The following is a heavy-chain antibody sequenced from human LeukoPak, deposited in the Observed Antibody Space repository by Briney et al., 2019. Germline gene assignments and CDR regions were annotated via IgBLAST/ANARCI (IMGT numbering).Heavy chain of an antibody. CDR1: GFTFSNYA. D-gene: IGHD3-10*01. Sequence: PGGSLRLSCAASGFTFSNYAMMWVRQAPGKRLEWVSSITGSGDGTYYADSVRGRFTISRDNSENTLYLQLNSLRAEDTAVYFCVKGFVHPTYYFEYWGQGTPVTVSS. CDR2: ITGSGDGT. CDR3: VKGFVHPTYYFEY. J-gene: IGHJ4*02. V-gene: IGHV3-23*01.